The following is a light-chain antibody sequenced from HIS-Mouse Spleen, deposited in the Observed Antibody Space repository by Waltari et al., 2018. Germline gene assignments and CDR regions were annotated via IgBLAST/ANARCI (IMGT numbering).Light chain of an antibody. J-gene: IGLJ3*02. CDR3: AAWDDSLSGPV. Sequence: QSVLTQPPSASGTPGQRVTIPCSGSCSNIGSNYVYWYQQLPGTAPKLLIYRNNQRPSGVPDRFSGSKSGTSASLAISGLRSEDEADYYCAAWDDSLSGPVFGGGTKLTVL. V-gene: IGLV1-47*01. CDR1: CSNIGSNY. CDR2: RNN.